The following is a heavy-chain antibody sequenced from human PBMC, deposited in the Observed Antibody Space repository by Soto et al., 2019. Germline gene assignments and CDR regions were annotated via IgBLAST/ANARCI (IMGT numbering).Heavy chain of an antibody. D-gene: IGHD6-19*01. CDR3: ARRTVNIRTFYSGLKTHCFDY. Sequence: SETLSLTCTVSGGSISSSSYYWGWIRQPPGKGLEWIGSIYYSGSTYYNPSLKSRVTISVDTSKNQFSLKLSSVTAADTAVYYCARRTVNIRTFYSGLKTHCFDYWGQGTLVTVSS. V-gene: IGHV4-39*01. J-gene: IGHJ4*02. CDR1: GGSISSSSYY. CDR2: IYYSGST.